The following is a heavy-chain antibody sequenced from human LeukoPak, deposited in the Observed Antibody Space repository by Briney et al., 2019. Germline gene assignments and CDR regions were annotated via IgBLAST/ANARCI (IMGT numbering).Heavy chain of an antibody. CDR2: IYYSGST. CDR3: ASLTYYYDSSRQRGRYYFDY. D-gene: IGHD3-22*01. V-gene: IGHV4-59*08. Sequence: SETLSLTCTVSGGSISSYYWSWIRQPPGKGLEWIGYIYYSGSTIHNPSLKSRVTISIDTSKNQFSLKLSSVTAADTAVYYCASLTYYYDSSRQRGRYYFDYWGQGTLVTVSS. J-gene: IGHJ4*02. CDR1: GGSISSYY.